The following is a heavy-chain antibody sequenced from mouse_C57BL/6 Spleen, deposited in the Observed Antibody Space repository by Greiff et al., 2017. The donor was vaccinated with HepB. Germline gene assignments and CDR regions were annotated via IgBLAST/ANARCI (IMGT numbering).Heavy chain of an antibody. J-gene: IGHJ1*03. V-gene: IGHV1-85*01. CDR2: IYPRDGST. CDR3: ASGSSYGYFDV. D-gene: IGHD1-1*01. Sequence: QVQLKESGPELVKPGASVKLSCKASGYTFTSYDINWVKQRPGQGLEWIGWIYPRDGSTKYNEKFKGKATLTVDTSSSTAYMELHSLTSEDSAVYFCASGSSYGYFDVWGTGTTVTVSS. CDR1: GYTFTSYD.